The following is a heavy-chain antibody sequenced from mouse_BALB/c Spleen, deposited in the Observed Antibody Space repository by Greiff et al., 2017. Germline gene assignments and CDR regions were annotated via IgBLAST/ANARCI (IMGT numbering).Heavy chain of an antibody. CDR2: ILPGSGST. J-gene: IGHJ1*01. CDR1: GYTFSSYW. V-gene: IGHV1-9*01. D-gene: IGHD1-1*01. CDR3: ARRGYGSSYGYFDV. Sequence: VKLVESGAELMKPGASVKISCKATGYTFSSYWIEWVKQRPGHGLEWIGEILPGSGSTNYNEKFKGKATFTADTSSNTAYMQLSSLTSEDSAVYYCARRGYGSSYGYFDVWGAGTTVTVSS.